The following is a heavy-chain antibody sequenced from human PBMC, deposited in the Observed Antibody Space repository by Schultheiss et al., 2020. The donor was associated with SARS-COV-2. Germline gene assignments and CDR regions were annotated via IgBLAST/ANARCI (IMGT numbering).Heavy chain of an antibody. CDR2: IYYSGST. D-gene: IGHD6-13*01. V-gene: IGHV4-59*01. CDR3: ARGPAAGFPRVDY. Sequence: SETLSLTCTVSGGSISSYYWSWIRQPPGKGLEWIGYIYYSGSTNYNPSLKSRVTISVYTSKNQFSLKLSSVTAADTAVYYCARGPAAGFPRVDYWGQGTLVTVSS. CDR1: GGSISSYY. J-gene: IGHJ4*02.